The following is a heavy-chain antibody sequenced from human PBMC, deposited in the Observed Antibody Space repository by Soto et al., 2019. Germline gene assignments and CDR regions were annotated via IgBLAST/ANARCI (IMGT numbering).Heavy chain of an antibody. CDR3: AREECSGWYPPGY. V-gene: IGHV1-18*01. CDR2: ISAYNGNT. CDR1: GYTFTSYG. Sequence: QVPLVQSGAEVMKPGASVKITCKASGYTFTSYGIIWVRQAAGQGLEWMGWISAYNGNTNYAQKLQGRVTMTTDTSTSTAYMELRSLRSDDTAVYYCAREECSGWYPPGYWGQGTLVTVSS. J-gene: IGHJ4*02. D-gene: IGHD6-19*01.